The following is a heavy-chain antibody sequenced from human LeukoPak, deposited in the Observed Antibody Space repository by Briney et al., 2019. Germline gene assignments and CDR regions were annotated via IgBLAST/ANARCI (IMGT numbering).Heavy chain of an antibody. D-gene: IGHD1-7*01. J-gene: IGHJ6*03. CDR3: AKRRGLELLYYYYMDV. V-gene: IGHV3-23*01. Sequence: GGSLRLSCAASGFSFSTSWMHWVRQVPGKGLEWVSAISGSGGSTYYADSVKGRFTISRDNSKNTLYLQMNSLRAEDTAVYYCAKRRGLELLYYYYMDVWGKGTTVTVSS. CDR1: GFSFSTSW. CDR2: ISGSGGST.